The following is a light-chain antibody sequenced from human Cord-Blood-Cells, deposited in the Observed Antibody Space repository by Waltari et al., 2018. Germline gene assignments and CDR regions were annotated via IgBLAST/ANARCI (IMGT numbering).Light chain of an antibody. V-gene: IGLV2-23*01. CDR2: EGS. CDR1: SSDVGGYNL. CDR3: CSYAGSSTYV. Sequence: QSALTQPASVSGSPGQSITISCTGTSSDVGGYNLFSWYQRHPGKAPKLMIYEGSKRPSGVSNRFSGSKSGNTASLTISGLQAEDEADYYCCSYAGSSTYVFGTGTKVTVL. J-gene: IGLJ1*01.